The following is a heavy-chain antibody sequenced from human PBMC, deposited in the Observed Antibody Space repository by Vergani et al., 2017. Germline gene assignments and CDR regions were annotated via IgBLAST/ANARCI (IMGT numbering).Heavy chain of an antibody. Sequence: QVQLQQSGPGLVKPSQTLSLTCAISGDSVSSNSAAWNWLRQSPSRGLEWLGRTYYRSKWYNDYAVSVQSRITINPDTSKNQFSLQLNSVTPEDTAVYYCAKGLHRFFYGMDVWGQGTTVTVSS. CDR3: AKGLHRFFYGMDV. J-gene: IGHJ6*02. CDR1: GDSVSSNSAA. V-gene: IGHV6-1*01. CDR2: TYYRSKWYN. D-gene: IGHD3-3*01.